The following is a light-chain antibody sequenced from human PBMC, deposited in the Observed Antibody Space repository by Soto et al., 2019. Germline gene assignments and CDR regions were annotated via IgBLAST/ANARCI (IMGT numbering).Light chain of an antibody. Sequence: DIQMTQSPSSLSASVGDRVTITCRASQSISTNLSWYQKKPGKAPKLLISGASSLQSGVPSRFSGSGSGTYFSLTISSLQAEDFAIYFCQQSYITLYSFGQGTNLEIK. CDR1: QSISTN. CDR2: GAS. V-gene: IGKV1-39*01. CDR3: QQSYITLYS. J-gene: IGKJ2*03.